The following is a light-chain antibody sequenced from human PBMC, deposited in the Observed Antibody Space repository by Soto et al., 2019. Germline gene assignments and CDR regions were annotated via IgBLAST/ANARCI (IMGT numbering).Light chain of an antibody. V-gene: IGLV2-14*01. J-gene: IGLJ2*01. CDR1: SSDVGGYNY. CDR2: DVS. CDR3: SSYTSSSTGV. Sequence: QSALTQPASVSGSPGQSITISCTGTSSDVGGYNYVSWYQQHPGKAPKLMIYDVSNRPLGVSNRFSGSKSGNTAFLTISGLQAEDEADYYCSSYTSSSTGVFGGGTKLTVL.